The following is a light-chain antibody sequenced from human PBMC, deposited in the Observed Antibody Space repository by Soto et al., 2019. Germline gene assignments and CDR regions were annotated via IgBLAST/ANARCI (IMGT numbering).Light chain of an antibody. CDR3: SSYTGTTTLGYV. CDR2: DVS. V-gene: IGLV2-14*03. Sequence: QSALTQPASVSGSPGQSITNSCTGTGSDVGGFNFVSWYQQHPGKAPKLIIYDVSDRPSGVSNRFSGSKSGNTASLTISGLQTEDEAAYYCSSYTGTTTLGYVFGTGTKLTVL. CDR1: GSDVGGFNF. J-gene: IGLJ1*01.